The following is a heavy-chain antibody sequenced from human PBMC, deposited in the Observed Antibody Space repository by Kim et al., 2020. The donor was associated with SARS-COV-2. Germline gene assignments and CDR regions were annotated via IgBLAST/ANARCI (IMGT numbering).Heavy chain of an antibody. CDR2: IYSGGSST. J-gene: IGHJ6*02. D-gene: IGHD5-12*01. CDR3: AKDREWLRSSSDYYYGMDD. V-gene: IGHV3-23*03. Sequence: GGSLRLSCAASGFTFSSYAMSWVRQAPGKGLEWVSYIYSGGSSTYYADSVKGRFTISRDNSKNSLYLQMNSLRAEDTDVYYCAKDREWLRSSSDYYYGMDDWGQGTTVTVSS. CDR1: GFTFSSYA.